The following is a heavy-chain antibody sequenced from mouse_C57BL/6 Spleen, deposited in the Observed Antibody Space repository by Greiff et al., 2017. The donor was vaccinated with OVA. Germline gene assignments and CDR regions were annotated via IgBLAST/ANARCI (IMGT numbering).Heavy chain of an antibody. CDR2: FYPGSGSI. Sequence: VKVVESGAELVKPGASVKLSCKASGYTFTEYTIHWVKQRSGQGLEWIGWFYPGSGSIKYNEKFKDKATLTADKSSSTVYMELSRLTSEDSAVYFCARHEDRDSSYWFAYWGQGTLVTVSA. CDR3: ARHEDRDSSYWFAY. CDR1: GYTFTEYT. J-gene: IGHJ3*01. V-gene: IGHV1-62-2*01. D-gene: IGHD1-1*01.